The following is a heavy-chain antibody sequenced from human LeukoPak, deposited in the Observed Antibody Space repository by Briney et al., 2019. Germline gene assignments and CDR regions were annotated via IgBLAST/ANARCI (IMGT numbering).Heavy chain of an antibody. Sequence: GGSLRLSCAASGFTFSSYSMNWVRQAPGKGLEWVSSISSSSSYIYYADSVKGRFTISRDNAKNSLYLQMNSLRAEDTAVYYCARDSSWYEGGAFDIWGQGTMVTVSS. V-gene: IGHV3-21*01. D-gene: IGHD6-13*01. CDR2: ISSSSSYI. CDR1: GFTFSSYS. J-gene: IGHJ3*02. CDR3: ARDSSWYEGGAFDI.